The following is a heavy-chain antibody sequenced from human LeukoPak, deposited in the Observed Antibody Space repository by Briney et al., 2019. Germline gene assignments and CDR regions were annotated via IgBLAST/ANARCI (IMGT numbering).Heavy chain of an antibody. CDR2: FDPEDGET. CDR3: ATDGQGYYGSGSTRNFDY. V-gene: IGHV1-24*01. CDR1: GYTLTELS. J-gene: IGHJ4*02. Sequence: ASVKVSSKVSGYTLTELSMHWVRQAPGKGLEWMGGFDPEDGETIYAQKFQGRVTMTEDTSTDTTYMELSSLRSEDTAVYYCATDGQGYYGSGSTRNFDYWGQGTLVTVSS. D-gene: IGHD3-10*01.